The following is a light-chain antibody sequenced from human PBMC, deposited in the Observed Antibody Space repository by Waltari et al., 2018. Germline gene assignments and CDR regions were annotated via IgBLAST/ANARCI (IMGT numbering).Light chain of an antibody. CDR1: QTVSSNF. V-gene: IGKV3-20*01. CDR3: QQYDSSPRT. CDR2: GAS. J-gene: IGKJ4*01. Sequence: EIVLTQSPSTLSLSPGERATLSCRASQTVSSNFFAWYQQKPGQAPRLLMYGASNRAAGIPYRFSGSGSGTDFTLTISRLEPEDFAVYYCQQYDSSPRTFGGGTKVQIK.